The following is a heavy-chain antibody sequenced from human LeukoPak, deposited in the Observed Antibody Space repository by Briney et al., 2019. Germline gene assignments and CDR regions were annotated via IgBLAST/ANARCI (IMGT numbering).Heavy chain of an antibody. CDR3: AREDSSSWYGGFGYDYYGMDV. CDR2: ISYEGNNK. V-gene: IGHV3-30-3*01. Sequence: GGSLRLSCAASGFTFSSYAMHWVRQAPGKGLEWVAVISYEGNNKYYADSVKGRFTISRDNSKNTLYLQMNSLRAEDTAVYYWAREDSSSWYGGFGYDYYGMDVWGQGTTVTVSS. J-gene: IGHJ6*02. D-gene: IGHD6-13*01. CDR1: GFTFSSYA.